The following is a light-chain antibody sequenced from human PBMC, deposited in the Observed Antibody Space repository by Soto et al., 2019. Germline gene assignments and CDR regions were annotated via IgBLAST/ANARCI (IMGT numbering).Light chain of an antibody. CDR2: GAS. CDR3: QLYGSS. J-gene: IGKJ5*01. Sequence: EIVLTQSQSTLSLSPGERATLSCRASQSVDSSFLAWYQQKPGQAPRLLIYGASSRATGIPDRFSGSGSGTDFTLTISRLEPEDFAVYYCQLYGSSFGQVARPEIK. CDR1: QSVDSSF. V-gene: IGKV3-20*01.